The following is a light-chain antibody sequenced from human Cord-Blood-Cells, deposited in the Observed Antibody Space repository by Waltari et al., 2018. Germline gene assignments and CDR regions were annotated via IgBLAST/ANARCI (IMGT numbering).Light chain of an antibody. Sequence: EIVLTQSPGTLSLSPGERATLSCRASQSVSSSYLAWYQQKPGQAPWLLIYGASSRATGIPDRFSGSGSGTDSTLTISRLEPEDFALYYCQQYGSSPPCTFGQGTKLGIK. CDR3: QQYGSSPPCT. V-gene: IGKV3-20*01. CDR1: QSVSSSY. CDR2: GAS. J-gene: IGKJ2*02.